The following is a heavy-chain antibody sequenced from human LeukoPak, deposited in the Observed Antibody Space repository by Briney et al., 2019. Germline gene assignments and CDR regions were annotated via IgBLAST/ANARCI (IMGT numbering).Heavy chain of an antibody. Sequence: TSETLSLTCTVSGGFISGYYWSWIRQSAGKGLEWIGRFHPSGSANYNPSLESRLTVSVDTSKNQFSLKLSSVTAADTAVYYCASVRRGFGESSKYYAYYYMGGWGKGTTVTISS. V-gene: IGHV4-4*07. CDR3: ASVRRGFGESSKYYAYYYMGG. CDR1: GGFISGYY. J-gene: IGHJ6*03. D-gene: IGHD3-10*01. CDR2: FHPSGSA.